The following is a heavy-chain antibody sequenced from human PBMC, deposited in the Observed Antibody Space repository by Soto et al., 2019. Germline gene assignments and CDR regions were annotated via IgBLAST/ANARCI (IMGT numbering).Heavy chain of an antibody. V-gene: IGHV3-15*01. J-gene: IGHJ4*02. CDR3: TTYDYLWGSYVYRWAN. CDR2: IKSETDGGTR. Sequence: EVQLVESGGGLVRPGGSLRLSCTASGFTFSTAWMSWVRQAPGKGFEWVARIKSETDGGTRDHSAPVEGRFTISRDDSKDSLYHQMNRLITDDTAVYYCTTYDYLWGSYVYRWANWGQGTLVTVSS. D-gene: IGHD3-16*01. CDR1: GFTFSTAW.